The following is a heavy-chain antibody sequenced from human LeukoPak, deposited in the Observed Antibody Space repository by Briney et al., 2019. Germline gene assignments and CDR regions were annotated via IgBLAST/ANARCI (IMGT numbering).Heavy chain of an antibody. D-gene: IGHD3-10*01. J-gene: IGHJ4*02. V-gene: IGHV4-38-2*02. Sequence: RASETLSLTCTVSGASISTGYYWGWIRQPPGKGLEWIGSMYHSGSTYYNPSLKSRVTMSADTSKNQFSLRLNSVTAADTAVYYCARVLDYYGSGTRDFDYWGQGILVTVSS. CDR3: ARVLDYYGSGTRDFDY. CDR2: MYHSGST. CDR1: GASISTGYY.